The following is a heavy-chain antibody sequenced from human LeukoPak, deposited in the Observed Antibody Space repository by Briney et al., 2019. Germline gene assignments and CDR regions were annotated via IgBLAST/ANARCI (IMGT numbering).Heavy chain of an antibody. D-gene: IGHD1-1*01. V-gene: IGHV1-18*04. CDR1: GYTFTGYY. CDR3: ARDPREWNDFHNWFDP. CDR2: ISAYNGNT. Sequence: ASVKVSCKASGYTFTGYYMHWVRQAPGQGLEWMGWISAYNGNTNYAQELQGRVTMATDTSTSTAYMELRSLRSDDTAVYYCARDPREWNDFHNWFDPWGQGTLVTVSS. J-gene: IGHJ5*02.